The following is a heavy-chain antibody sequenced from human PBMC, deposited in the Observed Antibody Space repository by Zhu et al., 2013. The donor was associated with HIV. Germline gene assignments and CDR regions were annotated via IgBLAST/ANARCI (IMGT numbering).Heavy chain of an antibody. CDR2: MNPNSGNT. J-gene: IGHJ5*02. Sequence: QVQLVQSGAEVKKPGASVKVSCKASGYTFTSYDINWVRQATGQGLEWMGWMNPNSGNTGYAQKFQGRVTMTRNTSISTAYMELSSLRSEDTAVYYCARQPKTRDPLRHWFDPWGQGTLVTVSS. V-gene: IGHV1-8*01. D-gene: IGHD2-21*01. CDR1: GYTFTSYD. CDR3: ARQPKTRDPLRHWFDP.